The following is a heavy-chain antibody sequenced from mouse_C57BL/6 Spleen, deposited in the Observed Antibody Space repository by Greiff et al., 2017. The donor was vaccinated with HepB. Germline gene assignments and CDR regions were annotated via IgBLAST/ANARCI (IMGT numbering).Heavy chain of an antibody. CDR2: INPNYGTT. J-gene: IGHJ1*03. V-gene: IGHV1-39*01. CDR1: GYSFTDYN. CDR3: ARSFITTSGWYFDV. D-gene: IGHD1-1*01. Sequence: VQLKESGPELVKPGASVKISCKASGYSFTDYNMNWVKQSNGKSLEWIGVINPNYGTTSYNQKFKGKATLTVDQSSSTAYMQLNSLTSEDSAVYYCARSFITTSGWYFDVWGTGTTVTVSS.